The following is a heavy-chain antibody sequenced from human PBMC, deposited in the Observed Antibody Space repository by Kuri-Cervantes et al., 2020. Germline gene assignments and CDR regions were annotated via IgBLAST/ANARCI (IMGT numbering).Heavy chain of an antibody. Sequence: ASVKVSCKASGYTFTGYYMHWVRQAPGQGLEWMGWMNPNSGNTGYAQKFQGRVTMTRNTSISTAYMELSSLRSEDTAVYYCARVPTLLWFGEFHLDAFDIWGQGTMVTVSS. CDR3: ARVPTLLWFGEFHLDAFDI. CDR2: MNPNSGNT. CDR1: GYTFTGYY. D-gene: IGHD3-10*01. J-gene: IGHJ3*02. V-gene: IGHV1-8*02.